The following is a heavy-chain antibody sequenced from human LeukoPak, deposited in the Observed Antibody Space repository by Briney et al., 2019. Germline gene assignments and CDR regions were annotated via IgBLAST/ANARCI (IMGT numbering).Heavy chain of an antibody. CDR1: GGSISSYY. CDR3: ARSDGYNFDP. Sequence: ASETLSLTCTVSGGSISSYYWSWIRQPPGKGLEWIGYIYYSGSTNYNPSLKSRVTISVDTSKNQFSLKLSSVTAADTAVYYCARSDGYNFDPWGQGTLVTVSS. J-gene: IGHJ5*02. V-gene: IGHV4-59*12. D-gene: IGHD5-24*01. CDR2: IYYSGST.